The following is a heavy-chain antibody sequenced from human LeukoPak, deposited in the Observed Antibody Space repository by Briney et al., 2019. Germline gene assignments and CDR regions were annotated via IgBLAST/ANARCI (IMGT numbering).Heavy chain of an antibody. J-gene: IGHJ3*02. D-gene: IGHD1-26*01. Sequence: GGSLRLSCAASGFIVSSNYMTWIRQAPGKGLEWVSVIYSDGKTYYADSVKGRFTISRDNSKNTLYLQMNSLRAEDTAVYYCAREWELQDASDIWGQGTMVTVSS. V-gene: IGHV3-53*01. CDR1: GFIVSSNY. CDR3: AREWELQDASDI. CDR2: IYSDGKT.